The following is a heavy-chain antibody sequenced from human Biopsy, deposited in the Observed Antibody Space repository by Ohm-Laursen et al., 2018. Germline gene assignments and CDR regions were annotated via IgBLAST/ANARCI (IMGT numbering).Heavy chain of an antibody. V-gene: IGHV1-46*01. CDR2: INPSGSTT. CDR3: ARNTGWYGDLYYFDY. J-gene: IGHJ4*02. D-gene: IGHD6-19*01. Sequence: ASVKVSCKASGYSFTSYYMHWVRQAPGQGLEWMGMINPSGSTTSYPQIFQGRVTVTRDTSKSTVYMELSSLRSADTAVYLCARNTGWYGDLYYFDYWGQGTLVTVSS. CDR1: GYSFTSYY.